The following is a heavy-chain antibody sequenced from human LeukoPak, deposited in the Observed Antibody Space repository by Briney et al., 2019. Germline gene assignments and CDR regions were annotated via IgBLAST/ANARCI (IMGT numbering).Heavy chain of an antibody. D-gene: IGHD2-2*02. CDR3: ARSKRRVVVVPAAIQGRGNWFDP. CDR1: GRSFSGYY. V-gene: IGHV4-34*01. J-gene: IGHJ5*02. Sequence: SETLSLTCAVYGRSFSGYYWSWIRQPPGKGLEWIGEINHSGSTNYNPSLKSRVTISVDTSKNQFSLKLSSVTAADTAVYYCARSKRRVVVVPAAIQGRGNWFDPWGQGTLVTVSS. CDR2: INHSGST.